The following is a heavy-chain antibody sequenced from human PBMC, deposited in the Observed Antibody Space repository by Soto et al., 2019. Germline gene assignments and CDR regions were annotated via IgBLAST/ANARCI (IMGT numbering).Heavy chain of an antibody. J-gene: IGHJ4*02. CDR1: GFTFSSYS. V-gene: IGHV3-48*01. CDR2: ISSSSSTI. CDR3: ARGLKGYYFDY. Sequence: EVQLVESGGGLVQPGGSLRLSCAASGFTFSSYSMNWVRQAPGKGLEWVSYISSSSSTIHYADSVKGRFTISKDEAKNSLYLQMNSLRAEDTAVYYCARGLKGYYFDYWGPGTLVTVSS.